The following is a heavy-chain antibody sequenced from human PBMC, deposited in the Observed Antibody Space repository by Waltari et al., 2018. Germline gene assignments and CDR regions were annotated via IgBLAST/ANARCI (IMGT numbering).Heavy chain of an antibody. V-gene: IGHV3-30*18. D-gene: IGHD2-21*02. Sequence: QVQLVESGGGVVQPGRSLRLSCAASGFPFHSSGMHWIRQAPGKGLEWVAVTSNDGTNKHYADSVRGRFTISRDNSKNTVYLQMNSLRTEDTAVYYCANGLCGSDCYLLFHWGQGTLVTVSS. CDR2: TSNDGTNK. CDR3: ANGLCGSDCYLLFH. CDR1: GFPFHSSG. J-gene: IGHJ4*02.